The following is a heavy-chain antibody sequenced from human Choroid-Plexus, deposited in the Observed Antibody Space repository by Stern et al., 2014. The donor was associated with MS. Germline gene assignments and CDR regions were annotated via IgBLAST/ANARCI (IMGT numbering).Heavy chain of an antibody. CDR3: AKDRQYLTYFFDH. CDR2: VSYDESNK. Sequence: QVQLVQSGGGVVQPGRPLRLSCVASGFTFGRCAMHWVRQAPGKGLEWVAGVSYDESNKYDADSVKGRFTISRDNSQNTLYMQMSSLRPEDTAVYYCAKDRQYLTYFFDHWGQGSLVTVSS. D-gene: IGHD2/OR15-2a*01. V-gene: IGHV3-30*18. J-gene: IGHJ5*02. CDR1: GFTFGRCA.